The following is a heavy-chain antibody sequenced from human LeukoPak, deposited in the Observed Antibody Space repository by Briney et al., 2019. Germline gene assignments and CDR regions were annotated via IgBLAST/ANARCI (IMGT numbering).Heavy chain of an antibody. Sequence: PSETLSLTCTVSGGSISAYDWSWIRQPPGKGLERIGNIYDSQISSYNPSLKSRVTISLDTSQNQLSLDLSSVTAADTAVYYCARHSLVFYGSGSYFLNSMDVWGQGTTVTVSS. J-gene: IGHJ6*02. CDR3: ARHSLVFYGSGSYFLNSMDV. CDR1: GGSISAYD. D-gene: IGHD3-10*01. CDR2: IYDSQIS. V-gene: IGHV4-59*08.